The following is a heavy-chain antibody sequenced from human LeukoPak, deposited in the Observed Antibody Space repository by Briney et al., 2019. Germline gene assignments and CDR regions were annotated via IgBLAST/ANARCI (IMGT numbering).Heavy chain of an antibody. CDR3: ARALERNVVVPAPYASSDY. Sequence: PGGSLRLSCAASGFTFSSYSMNWVRQAPGKGLEWVSSISSSSSYIYYADSVKGRFTISRDNAKNSLYLQMNSLRAEDTAVYYCARALERNVVVPAPYASSDYWGQGTLVTVSS. CDR2: ISSSSSYI. V-gene: IGHV3-21*01. J-gene: IGHJ4*02. CDR1: GFTFSSYS. D-gene: IGHD2-2*01.